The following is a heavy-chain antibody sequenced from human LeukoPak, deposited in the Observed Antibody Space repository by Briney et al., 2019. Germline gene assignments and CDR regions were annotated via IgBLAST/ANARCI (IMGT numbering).Heavy chain of an antibody. V-gene: IGHV4-34*01. Sequence: SETLSLTCAVYGGSFSGYYWSWIRQPPGKGLEWIGEINHSGSTNYNPSLKSRVTISVDTSKNQFSLKLSSVTAADTAVSYCARADDAFDIWGQGTMVTVSS. CDR3: ARADDAFDI. CDR2: INHSGST. CDR1: GGSFSGYY. J-gene: IGHJ3*02.